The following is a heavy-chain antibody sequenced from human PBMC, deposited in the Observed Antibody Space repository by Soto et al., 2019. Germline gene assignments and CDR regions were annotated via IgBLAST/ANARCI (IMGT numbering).Heavy chain of an antibody. V-gene: IGHV3-13*01. CDR2: IGTAGDT. J-gene: IGHJ4*02. CDR3: VRGTRQRLVRFHYDY. CDR1: GFTFSSYD. D-gene: IGHD6-13*01. Sequence: PGGSLRLSCAASGFTFSSYDMHWVRQATGKGLEWVSAIGTAGDTYYPGSVKGRFTISRENAKNSLYLQMNSLRAEDTAVYYCVRGTRQRLVRFHYDYWGQGTLAPVSS.